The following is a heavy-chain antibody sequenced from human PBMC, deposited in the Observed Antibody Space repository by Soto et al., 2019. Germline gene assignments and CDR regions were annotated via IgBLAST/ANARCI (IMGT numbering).Heavy chain of an antibody. Sequence: EVQLVESGGGLVQPGGSLRLSCAASGFTFSSYWMSWVRQAPGKGLEWVANIKQDGSEKYYVDSVKGRFTISRDNAKNSLYLQMNSLRAEDTAVYYCARDGEVADVVVVAADAFDIWGQGTMVTVSS. CDR1: GFTFSSYW. J-gene: IGHJ3*02. V-gene: IGHV3-7*05. CDR2: IKQDGSEK. CDR3: ARDGEVADVVVVAADAFDI. D-gene: IGHD2-15*01.